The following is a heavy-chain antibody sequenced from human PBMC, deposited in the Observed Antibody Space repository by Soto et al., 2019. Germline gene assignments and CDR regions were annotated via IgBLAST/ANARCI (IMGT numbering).Heavy chain of an antibody. Sequence: QVQLVESGGGVVQPGRSLRLSCAASGFTFSSYGMHWVRQAPGKGLEWVAVISYDGSNKYYEDSVKGRFTTSRDNSKNTLYLQMNSLGAEDTAVYYCAKDPYCSGGSCYSEDLFDYWVQGTLVTVSS. D-gene: IGHD2-15*01. CDR2: ISYDGSNK. V-gene: IGHV3-30*18. CDR1: GFTFSSYG. CDR3: AKDPYCSGGSCYSEDLFDY. J-gene: IGHJ4*02.